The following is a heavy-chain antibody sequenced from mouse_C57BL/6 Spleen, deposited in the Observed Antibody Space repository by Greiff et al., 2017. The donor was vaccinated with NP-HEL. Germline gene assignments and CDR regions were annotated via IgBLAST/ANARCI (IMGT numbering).Heavy chain of an antibody. CDR2: IDPSDSYT. Sequence: VKLQQPGAELVKPGASVKLSCKASGYTFTSYWMQWVKQRPGQGLEWIGEIDPSDSYTNYNQKFKGKATLTVDTSSSTAYMQLSSLTSEDSAVYYCARSYNYDAMDYWGQGTSVTVSS. CDR3: ARSYNYDAMDY. J-gene: IGHJ4*01. V-gene: IGHV1-50*01. D-gene: IGHD1-3*01. CDR1: GYTFTSYW.